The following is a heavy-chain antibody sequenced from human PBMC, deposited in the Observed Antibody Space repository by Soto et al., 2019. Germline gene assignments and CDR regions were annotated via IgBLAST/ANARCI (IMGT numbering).Heavy chain of an antibody. Sequence: HPGGSLRLSCAASGFTFSTYGMHWVRQAPGKGLEWLSFISYDGRKKYYADSVKGRFTISRDNSENTVHLQSNSLRAEDTAVYYCARVLLEEWPVDYWGQGVLVTVSS. CDR1: GFTFSTYG. J-gene: IGHJ4*02. CDR2: ISYDGRKK. CDR3: ARVLLEEWPVDY. D-gene: IGHD1-1*01. V-gene: IGHV3-30*04.